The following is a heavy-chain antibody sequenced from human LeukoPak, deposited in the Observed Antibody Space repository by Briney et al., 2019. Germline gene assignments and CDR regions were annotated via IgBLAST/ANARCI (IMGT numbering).Heavy chain of an antibody. J-gene: IGHJ4*02. CDR3: ARTGYSSGWSIDY. D-gene: IGHD6-19*01. CDR2: IYSNGDT. CDR1: GVYITNGLYF. V-gene: IGHV4-61*02. Sequence: SETLSLPCTVSGVYITNGLYFWNWIRQPAGKGLEWIGRIYSNGDTNYNPSLKSRVTISVDTSKNQFSLKLSSVTAADTAVYYCARTGYSSGWSIDYWGQGTLVTVSS.